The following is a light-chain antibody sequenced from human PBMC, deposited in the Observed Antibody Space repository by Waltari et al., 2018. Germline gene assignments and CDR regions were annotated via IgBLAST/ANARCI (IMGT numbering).Light chain of an antibody. V-gene: IGLV2-8*01. CDR3: CSYSGTNSNYV. J-gene: IGLJ1*01. CDR1: SSDVGGFDY. CDR2: DVT. Sequence: QSALTQPPSASGSPGQSVTISCTGTSSDVGGFDYVSWYQQHPGKPPKLIIYDVTKRPSGVPDLLSGSKSANTASLTVAGVLAEDEADYYCCSYSGTNSNYVFGTGTKVTVL.